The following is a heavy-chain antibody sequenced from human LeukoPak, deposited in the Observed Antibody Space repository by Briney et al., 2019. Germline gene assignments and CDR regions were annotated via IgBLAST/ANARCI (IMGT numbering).Heavy chain of an antibody. J-gene: IGHJ4*02. CDR2: ISAYNGNT. D-gene: IGHD6-19*01. CDR3: ARVVWEQWLSCLDY. V-gene: IGHV1-18*01. CDR1: GYTFTSYG. Sequence: ASVNVSCKASGYTFTSYGISWVRQAPGQGLEWMGWISAYNGNTNYAQKLQGRVTMTTDTSTSTAYMELRSLRSDDTAVYYCARVVWEQWLSCLDYWGQGTLVTDCS.